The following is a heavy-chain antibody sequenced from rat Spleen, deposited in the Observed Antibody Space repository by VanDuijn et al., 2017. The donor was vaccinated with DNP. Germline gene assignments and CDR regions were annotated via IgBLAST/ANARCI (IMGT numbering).Heavy chain of an antibody. V-gene: IGHV5S13*01. D-gene: IGHD1-4*01. J-gene: IGHJ2*01. CDR3: ARGNYPGINTFDY. Sequence: EVQLVESGGGLVQPGRSLKLSCAASGFSFRNYGMAWVRQTPTKGLEWVASISTVGDNGVYRDSVKGRFTISRDNAKSTLYLQMNSLRSEDTATYYCARGNYPGINTFDYWGQGVMVTVSS. CDR1: GFSFRNYG. CDR2: ISTVGDNG.